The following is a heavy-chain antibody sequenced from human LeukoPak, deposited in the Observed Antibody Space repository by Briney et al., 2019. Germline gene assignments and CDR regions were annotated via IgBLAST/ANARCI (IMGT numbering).Heavy chain of an antibody. D-gene: IGHD1-14*01. Sequence: GGSLRLSCAASGFIFGTYSMNWVRQAPGKGLEWVSYISSSGSTIYYADSVKGRFTISRDNAKNSLYLQMNSLRAEDTAVYFCARDGYNFGFWGQGALVTVSS. CDR1: GFIFGTYS. V-gene: IGHV3-48*04. J-gene: IGHJ4*02. CDR2: ISSSGSTI. CDR3: ARDGYNFGF.